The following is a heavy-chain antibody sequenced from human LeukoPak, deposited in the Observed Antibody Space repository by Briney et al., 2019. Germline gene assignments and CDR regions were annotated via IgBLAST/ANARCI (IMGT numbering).Heavy chain of an antibody. CDR1: GGSISSGDYY. V-gene: IGHV4-30-4*01. CDR3: ARERAGVCDY. Sequence: SETLSLTCTVSGGSISSGDYYWSWIRQPPGKGLAWIGYIYYSGSTYYNPSLKSRVTISVDTSKNQFSLKLSSVTAADTAVYYCARERAGVCDYWGQGTLVAVSS. CDR2: IYYSGST. D-gene: IGHD3-10*01. J-gene: IGHJ4*02.